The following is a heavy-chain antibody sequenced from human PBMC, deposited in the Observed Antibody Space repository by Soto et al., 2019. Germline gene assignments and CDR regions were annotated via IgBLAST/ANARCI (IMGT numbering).Heavy chain of an antibody. CDR1: GDSISSRGYY. D-gene: IGHD4-17*01. CDR2: ISYSEST. J-gene: IGHJ4*02. CDR3: AGGNDYAKIGY. Sequence: SETLSLTCTVSGDSISSRGYYCSWIRQFPGKGLEWIGYISYSESTDYNPSLKSRVTISADTSKNQFSLKLSSVTAADTAVYYCAGGNDYAKIGYWGQGAQVTVLL. V-gene: IGHV4-31*03.